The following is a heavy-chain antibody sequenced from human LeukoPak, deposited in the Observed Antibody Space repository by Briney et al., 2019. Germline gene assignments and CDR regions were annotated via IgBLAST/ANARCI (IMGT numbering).Heavy chain of an antibody. D-gene: IGHD4-17*01. V-gene: IGHV1-69*06. CDR3: ARDRYGGGLQH. Sequence: ASVKVSCKASGGTFSSYAISWVRQAPGQGLEWMGGIIPIFGTANYAQKFQGRVTITADKSTSTAYMELSSLRSEDTAVYYCARDRYGGGLQHWGQGTLVTVSS. CDR1: GGTFSSYA. CDR2: IIPIFGTA. J-gene: IGHJ1*01.